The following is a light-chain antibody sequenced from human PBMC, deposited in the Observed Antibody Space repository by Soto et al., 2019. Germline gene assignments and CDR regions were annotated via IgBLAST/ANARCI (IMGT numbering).Light chain of an antibody. CDR1: NLGIKY. CDR2: QDT. Sequence: SYELNQPPSVSVSPGQTANITCSGDNLGIKYACWYQQKPGQSSVLVIYQDTRRPSGIPERFSGSNSGNTATLTISGTQPLDEADYYCQAWDSSTAIFGGGTQLTVL. J-gene: IGLJ2*01. CDR3: QAWDSSTAI. V-gene: IGLV3-1*01.